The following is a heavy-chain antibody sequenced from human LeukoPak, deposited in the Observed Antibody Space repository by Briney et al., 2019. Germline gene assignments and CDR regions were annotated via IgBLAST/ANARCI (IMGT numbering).Heavy chain of an antibody. CDR1: GYTFTSYY. CDR3: ARDRDYGDLFADAFDI. V-gene: IGHV1-69*13. CDR2: IIPIFGTA. Sequence: SVKVSCKASGYTFTSYYMHWVRQAPGQGLEWMGGIIPIFGTANYAQKFQGRVTITADESTSTAYMELSSLRSEDTAVYYCARDRDYGDLFADAFDIWGQGTMVTVSS. J-gene: IGHJ3*02. D-gene: IGHD4-17*01.